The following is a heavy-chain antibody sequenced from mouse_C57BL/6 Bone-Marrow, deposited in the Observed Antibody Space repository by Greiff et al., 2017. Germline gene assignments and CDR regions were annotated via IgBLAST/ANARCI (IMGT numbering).Heavy chain of an antibody. CDR1: GFNIKNTY. J-gene: IGHJ4*01. D-gene: IGHD1-1*01. CDR2: IDPANGNT. CDR3: ARGYYGSSLYYYAMDY. V-gene: IGHV14-3*01. Sequence: DVQLVESVAELVRPGASVKLSCTASGFNIKNTYMHWVKQRPEQGLEWIGRIDPANGNTKYAPKFQGKATITADTSSNTAYLQLSSLTSEDTAIYYCARGYYGSSLYYYAMDYWGQGTSVTVSS.